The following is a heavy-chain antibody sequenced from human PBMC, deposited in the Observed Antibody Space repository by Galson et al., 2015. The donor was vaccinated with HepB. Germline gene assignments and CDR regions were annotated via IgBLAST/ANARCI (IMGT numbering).Heavy chain of an antibody. Sequence: SLRLSCAASGFGFDTHAMSWVRQAPGKGLEWISGISGNGDSTFYGDSVKGRFTVSRDNSKNILFLQMNSLRAEDTGLYFCAKGSGLFDSWGHGILVTVSS. V-gene: IGHV3-23*01. J-gene: IGHJ5*01. CDR1: GFGFDTHA. D-gene: IGHD5-18*01. CDR2: ISGNGDST. CDR3: AKGSGLFDS.